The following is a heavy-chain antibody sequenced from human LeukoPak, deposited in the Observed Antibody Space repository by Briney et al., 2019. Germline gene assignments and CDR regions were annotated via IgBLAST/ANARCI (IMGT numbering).Heavy chain of an antibody. CDR1: GFTFSSYA. V-gene: IGHV3-23*01. CDR3: ANSLTGDPRRYFDY. J-gene: IGHJ4*02. Sequence: PGGSLRLSCAASGFTFSSYAMSWVRQAPGKGLEWVSAISGSGGSTYYADSVKGRFTISRDNSKNTLYLQMNSLRAEDTAVYYCANSLTGDPRRYFDYWGQGTLVTVSS. D-gene: IGHD7-27*01. CDR2: ISGSGGST.